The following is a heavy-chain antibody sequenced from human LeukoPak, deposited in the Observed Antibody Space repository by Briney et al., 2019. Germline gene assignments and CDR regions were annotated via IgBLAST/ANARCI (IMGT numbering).Heavy chain of an antibody. D-gene: IGHD3-22*01. CDR1: GGSISDNY. CDR3: ARHPFTTPFDY. Sequence: SETLSPTCTVSGGSISDNYWSWIRQPPGKGLEWIGYAYYSGHTNYNSSLKSRVTMSLDTSKSQFSLRLSSVTAADTAVYFCARHPFTTPFDYWGPGTLVTVSS. V-gene: IGHV4-59*08. J-gene: IGHJ4*02. CDR2: AYYSGHT.